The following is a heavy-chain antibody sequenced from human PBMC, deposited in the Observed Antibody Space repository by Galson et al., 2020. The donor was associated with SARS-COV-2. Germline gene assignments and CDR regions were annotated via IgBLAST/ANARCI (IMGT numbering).Heavy chain of an antibody. D-gene: IGHD3-16*02. CDR3: ARDGLYDYVWGSYRHQLLYY. V-gene: IGHV1-18*01. CDR1: GYTFTSYG. CDR2: ISTYNGNT. J-gene: IGHJ4*02. Sequence: ASVTVSCKASGYTFTSYGISWVRQAPGQGLEWMGWISTYNGNTNYAQKLQGRVTMTTDTSTSTAYMELRSLRSDDTAVYYCARDGLYDYVWGSYRHQLLYYWGQGTLFIVSS.